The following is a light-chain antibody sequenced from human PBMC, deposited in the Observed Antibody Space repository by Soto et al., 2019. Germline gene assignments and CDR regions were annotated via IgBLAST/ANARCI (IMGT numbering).Light chain of an antibody. CDR1: SSDVGGYNY. CDR3: SSYTSSSTLGV. V-gene: IGLV2-14*01. CDR2: DVS. J-gene: IGLJ1*01. Sequence: QTVVTQPASVSGSPGQSITISCTGTSSDVGGYNYVSWYQQHPGKAPKLMIYDVSNRPSGVSNRFSGSKSGNTASLTISGLQAEDEADYYCSSYTSSSTLGVFGTGTQLTVL.